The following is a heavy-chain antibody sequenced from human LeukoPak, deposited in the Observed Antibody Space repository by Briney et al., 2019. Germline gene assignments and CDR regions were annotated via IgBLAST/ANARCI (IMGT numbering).Heavy chain of an antibody. CDR1: GGSISSYY. V-gene: IGHV4-34*01. J-gene: IGHJ6*03. CDR3: ARAVAVAGIYYYYYYMDV. D-gene: IGHD6-19*01. CDR2: INHSGST. Sequence: SETLSLTCTVSGGSISSYYWSWIRQPPGKGLEWIGEINHSGSTNYNPSLKSRVTISVDTSKNQFSLKLSSVTAADTAVYYCARAVAVAGIYYYYYYMDVWGKGTTVTVSS.